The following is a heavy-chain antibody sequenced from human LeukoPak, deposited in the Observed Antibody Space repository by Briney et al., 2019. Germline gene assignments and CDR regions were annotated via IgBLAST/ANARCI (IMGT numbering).Heavy chain of an antibody. V-gene: IGHV3-74*01. J-gene: IGHJ4*02. CDR2: INSDGGNT. CDR3: TRGYNYRIDY. D-gene: IGHD5-24*01. CDR1: GFAFSSYW. Sequence: QSGGSLRLSCAASGFAFSSYWMQWVREATGKGPLWVSRINSDGGNTAYADSVKGRFIVSRNNAKNTLYLQMNSLRVEDTAVYYCTRGYNYRIDYWGQGTQVSVSS.